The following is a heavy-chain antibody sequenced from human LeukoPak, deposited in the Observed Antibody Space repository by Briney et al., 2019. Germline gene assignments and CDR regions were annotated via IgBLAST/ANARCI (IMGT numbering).Heavy chain of an antibody. CDR1: GFTFSSYS. CDR2: ISSSSSYI. Sequence: GGSLRLSCAASGFTFSSYSMNWVRQAPGKGLEWVSSISSSSSYIYYADSVKGRFTISRDNAKNSLYLQMDSLRAEDTAVYYCAKTVIPAASLDAFDIWGQGTMVTVSS. V-gene: IGHV3-21*01. J-gene: IGHJ3*02. D-gene: IGHD2-2*01. CDR3: AKTVIPAASLDAFDI.